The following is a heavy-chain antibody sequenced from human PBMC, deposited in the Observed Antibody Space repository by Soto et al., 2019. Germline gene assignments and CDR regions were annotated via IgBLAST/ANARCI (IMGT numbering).Heavy chain of an antibody. CDR1: GGTFSSYA. Sequence: ASVKVSCKASGGTFSSYAISCVRQAPGQGLEWMGGIIPIFGTANYAQKFQGRVTITADESTSTAYMELSSLRSEDTAVYYCARGDPHIRPGGIAAAGTYYYYGMDVWGQGTTVTVSS. V-gene: IGHV1-69*13. J-gene: IGHJ6*02. CDR3: ARGDPHIRPGGIAAAGTYYYYGMDV. CDR2: IIPIFGTA. D-gene: IGHD6-13*01.